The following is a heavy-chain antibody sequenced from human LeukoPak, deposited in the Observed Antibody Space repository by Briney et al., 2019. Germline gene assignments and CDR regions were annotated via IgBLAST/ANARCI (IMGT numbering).Heavy chain of an antibody. J-gene: IGHJ4*02. CDR1: GLSFSDNF. D-gene: IGHD6-13*01. CDR2: ISGSGGST. V-gene: IGHV3-23*01. Sequence: GSLRLSFAVSGLSFSDNFMSWIRQAPGKGLEWVSAISGSGGSTYYADSVKGRFTISRDNSKNTLYLQMNSLRAEDTAVYYCAKDLTEIAAAGNDYWGQGTLVTVSS. CDR3: AKDLTEIAAAGNDY.